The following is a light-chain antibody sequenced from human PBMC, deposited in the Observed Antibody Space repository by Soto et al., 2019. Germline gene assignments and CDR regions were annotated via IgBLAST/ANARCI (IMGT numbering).Light chain of an antibody. Sequence: QSVLTQPHSVSGAPGQRVTISCTGSDSNIGAGYDVPWYQQLPGTAPKVLIERDNNRASGVPDRFSGSKSGTSGSLAITGLQAEYEADYYCQSYNASLSCSVFGGGTKLTVL. CDR2: RDN. CDR3: QSYNASLSCSV. CDR1: DSNIGAGYD. V-gene: IGLV1-40*01. J-gene: IGLJ3*02.